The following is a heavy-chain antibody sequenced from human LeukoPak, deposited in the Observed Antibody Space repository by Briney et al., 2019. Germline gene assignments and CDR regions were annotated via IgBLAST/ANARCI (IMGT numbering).Heavy chain of an antibody. J-gene: IGHJ4*02. CDR1: GDSISSYY. CDR3: ARSRWLQLPFDY. V-gene: IGHV4-59*08. CDR2: FYYSGST. D-gene: IGHD5-24*01. Sequence: PSDTLSLTCNVSGDSISSYYWSWLRQPPGKGLEWIGYFYYSGSTNYNPSLKSRVTISVDTSKNQFSLKLSSVTAADTAVYYCARSRWLQLPFDYWGQGTLVTVSS.